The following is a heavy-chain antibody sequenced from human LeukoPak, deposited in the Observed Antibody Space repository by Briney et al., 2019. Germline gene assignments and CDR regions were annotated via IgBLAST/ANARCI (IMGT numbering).Heavy chain of an antibody. V-gene: IGHV1-69*13. CDR3: ARGVLGYDSSGSLDAFDI. D-gene: IGHD3-22*01. CDR2: IIPIFGTA. J-gene: IGHJ3*02. Sequence: SVKVSCKASGGTFSSYAISWVRQAPGQGLEWMGGIIPIFGTANYAQKFQGRVTITADESTSTAYMELSSLRSEDTAVYNCARGVLGYDSSGSLDAFDIWGQGTMVTVSS. CDR1: GGTFSSYA.